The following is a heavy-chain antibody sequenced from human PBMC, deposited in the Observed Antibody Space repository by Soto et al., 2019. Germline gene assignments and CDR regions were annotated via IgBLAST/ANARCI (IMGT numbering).Heavy chain of an antibody. Sequence: QLQMEESGPGLVKPSQTLSLTCTVSGASLSSGYYYWGWIRQPPGKGLEWIGSIHYSESSYFYPSLQRRVTISLDTSQNQISLNLSSVTAADTAVYYCARSRGPRSRNAFDIWGQGTMVTVSS. J-gene: IGHJ3*02. D-gene: IGHD3-10*01. CDR2: IHYSESS. CDR1: GASLSSGYYY. CDR3: ARSRGPRSRNAFDI. V-gene: IGHV4-39*01.